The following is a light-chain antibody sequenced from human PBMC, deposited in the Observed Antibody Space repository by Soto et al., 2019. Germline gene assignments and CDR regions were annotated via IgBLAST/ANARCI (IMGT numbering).Light chain of an antibody. V-gene: IGKV3-15*01. J-gene: IGKJ5*01. CDR3: QQYNNWPRT. Sequence: EIVMTQSPATLSVSPGERATLSCRASQYITIYLAWYQQKPGQAPRLLIYGASTRATGVPARFSGSGSGTEFTLTISSLQSEDFAVYYCQQYNNWPRTFGQGTRLENK. CDR2: GAS. CDR1: QYITIY.